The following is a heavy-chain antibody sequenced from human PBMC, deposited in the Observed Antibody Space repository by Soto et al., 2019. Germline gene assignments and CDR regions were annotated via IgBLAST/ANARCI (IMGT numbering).Heavy chain of an antibody. CDR3: ARGILSGWLDY. CDR2: IYHSGTT. V-gene: IGHV4-59*01. Sequence: SETLSLTCTISGGSISSYYWSWIRQPPGKGLEWIGYIYHSGTTNYNPSLKSRVTISVDTSKNQFSLKLSSVTAADTAVYFCARGILSGWLDYWGQGTLVTVSS. D-gene: IGHD6-19*01. J-gene: IGHJ4*02. CDR1: GGSISSYY.